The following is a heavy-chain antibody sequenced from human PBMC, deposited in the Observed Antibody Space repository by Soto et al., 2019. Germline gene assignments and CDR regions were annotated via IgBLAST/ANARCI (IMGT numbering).Heavy chain of an antibody. CDR2: ISYDGSNK. CDR1: GFTFSSYG. D-gene: IGHD1-26*01. Sequence: LRLSCAASGFTFSSYGMHWVRQAPGKGLEWVAVISYDGSNKYYADSVKGRFTISRDNAKNSLYLQMNSLRADDTAVYYCAKNIVGATHDWGQGTLVTVSS. J-gene: IGHJ4*02. V-gene: IGHV3-30*18. CDR3: AKNIVGATHD.